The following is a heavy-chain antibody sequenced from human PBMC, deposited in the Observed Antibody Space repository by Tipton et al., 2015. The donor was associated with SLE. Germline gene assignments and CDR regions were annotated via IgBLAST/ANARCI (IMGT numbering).Heavy chain of an antibody. J-gene: IGHJ4*02. CDR3: ARGTAGYSYGWGFDY. D-gene: IGHD5-18*01. Sequence: GLVKPSETLSLTCAVYGGSFSGYYWSWIRQPPGKGLEWIGEINHSGSTNYNPSLKSRVTISVDTSKNQFSLKLRSVTAADTAVYYCARGTAGYSYGWGFDYWGQGTLVTVS. CDR2: INHSGST. CDR1: GGSFSGYY. V-gene: IGHV4-34*01.